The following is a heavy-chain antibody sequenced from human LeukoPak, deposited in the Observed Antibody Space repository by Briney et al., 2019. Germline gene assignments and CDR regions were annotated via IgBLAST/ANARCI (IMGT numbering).Heavy chain of an antibody. Sequence: AGESLTTSCKASGSTSTNYWIAWVRQPPGKGLEWLGIIYPGDSDTRDSPSFQGQATISADKAINTAYLHWSSLEASDTAMYYCARQTGGVTSVIDSWGQGTLVTVSS. V-gene: IGHV5-51*01. CDR3: ARQTGGVTSVIDS. CDR2: IYPGDSDT. CDR1: GSTSTNYW. D-gene: IGHD1-14*01. J-gene: IGHJ4*02.